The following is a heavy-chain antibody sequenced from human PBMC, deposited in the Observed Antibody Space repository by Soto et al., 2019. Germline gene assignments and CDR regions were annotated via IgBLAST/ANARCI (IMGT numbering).Heavy chain of an antibody. J-gene: IGHJ6*02. CDR1: GGTFSSYA. V-gene: IGHV1-69*01. Sequence: QVQLVQSGAEVKKPGSSVKVSCKASGGTFSSYAISWVRQAPGQGLEWMGGIIPIFGTANYAQKFQDRVTITADESTSTAYMELSSLRSEDTAVYYCALLPRITMVRGVGGMDVWGQGTTVTVSS. CDR2: IIPIFGTA. D-gene: IGHD3-10*01. CDR3: ALLPRITMVRGVGGMDV.